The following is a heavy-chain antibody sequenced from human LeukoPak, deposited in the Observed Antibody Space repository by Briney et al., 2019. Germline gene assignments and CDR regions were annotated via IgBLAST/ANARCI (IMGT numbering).Heavy chain of an antibody. CDR1: GFTVSRNY. CDR2: IYSGGST. V-gene: IGHV3-53*01. Sequence: GGSLRLSCAASGFTVSRNYMSWVRQAPGKGLEWVSVIYSGGSTYYGDSVKGRFTISRDNSKNTLYLQMNSLRAEDTAVYYCARDSGYDLRPTLDYWGQGALVTVSS. D-gene: IGHD5-12*01. CDR3: ARDSGYDLRPTLDY. J-gene: IGHJ4*02.